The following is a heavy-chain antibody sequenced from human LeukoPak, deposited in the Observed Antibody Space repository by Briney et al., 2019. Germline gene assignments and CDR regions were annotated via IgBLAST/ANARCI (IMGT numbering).Heavy chain of an antibody. CDR3: ARATMVRGVISYFDY. D-gene: IGHD3-10*01. J-gene: IGHJ4*02. V-gene: IGHV3-9*01. Sequence: GGSLRLSCAASGFTFDDYAMHWVRQAPGKGLEWVSGISWNSGSIGYADSVKGRFTISRDNAKNSLYLQMNSLRAEDTALYYCARATMVRGVISYFDYWGQGTLVTVSS. CDR1: GFTFDDYA. CDR2: ISWNSGSI.